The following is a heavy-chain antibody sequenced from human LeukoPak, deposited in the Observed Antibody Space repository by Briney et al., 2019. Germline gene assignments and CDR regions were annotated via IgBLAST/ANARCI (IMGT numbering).Heavy chain of an antibody. CDR2: VYVGGSG. J-gene: IGHJ4*02. D-gene: IGHD3-22*01. CDR1: GFSISTKY. CDR3: ATPLDYYDRSGYHQGGD. Sequence: GGSLRLSCVASGFSISTKYISWVRQAPGRGLEWVSIVYVGGSGAYTDSVRGRFTISRDNAKNSLYLQMNSLRAEDTAVYYCATPLDYYDRSGYHQGGDWGQGTLVTVSS. V-gene: IGHV3-53*01.